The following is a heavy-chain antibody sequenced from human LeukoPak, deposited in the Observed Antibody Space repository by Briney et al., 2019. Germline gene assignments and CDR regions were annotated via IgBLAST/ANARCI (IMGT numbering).Heavy chain of an antibody. V-gene: IGHV3-30*02. J-gene: IGHJ4*02. CDR3: AKGPLYSGSSPGV. CDR1: GFTFSSYG. D-gene: IGHD1-26*01. CDR2: IQYDGTNK. Sequence: GGSLRLSCAASGFTFSSYGMFWVRQAPGQGLEWVAFIQYDGTNKYYANSVKGRFSISRDNSKNTLYLQVNSLRAEDTAIYYCAKGPLYSGSSPGVWGQGTLVIVSS.